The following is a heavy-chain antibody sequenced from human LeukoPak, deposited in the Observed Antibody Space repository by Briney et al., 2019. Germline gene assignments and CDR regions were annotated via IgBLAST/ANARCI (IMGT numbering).Heavy chain of an antibody. CDR1: GGSISSSSFY. CDR3: ARHSRSGYSDYESAFDI. J-gene: IGHJ3*02. CDR2: IFYSGST. V-gene: IGHV4-39*01. D-gene: IGHD5-12*01. Sequence: SETLSLTCTVSGGSISSSSFYWDWIRQPPGKGLEWIGTIFYSGSTYYNPSLKSRITISVDTSKNQFSLKLSSVTAADTAVYYCARHSRSGYSDYESAFDIWGQGTMVSVSS.